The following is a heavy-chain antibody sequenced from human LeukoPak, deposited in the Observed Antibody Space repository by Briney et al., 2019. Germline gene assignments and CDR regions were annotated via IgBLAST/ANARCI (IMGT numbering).Heavy chain of an antibody. J-gene: IGHJ6*02. Sequence: SETLSLTCTVSGGSVSSSYWSWIRQPPGKGLEWIGHIYYSGTTSGSTNYNPSLKSRVTISIDTSKNQFSLQVRSVTAADTAVYYCARGSGRYYYYGVDVWGQGTTVTVS. CDR3: ARGSGRYYYYGVDV. CDR1: GGSVSSSY. D-gene: IGHD7-27*01. V-gene: IGHV4-59*02. CDR2: IYYSGTTSGST.